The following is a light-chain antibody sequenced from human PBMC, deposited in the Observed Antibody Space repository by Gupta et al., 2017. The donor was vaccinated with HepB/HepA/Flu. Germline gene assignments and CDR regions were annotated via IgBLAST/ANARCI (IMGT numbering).Light chain of an antibody. V-gene: IGKV1-39*01. CDR1: QRFGMY. CDR2: HTS. Sequence: DISITQLPVSLSESVGDRVTITCRSSQRFGMYLNWYQLKPGQAPYLLISHTSNLQNGVPSRFSGCGSGTDFTLTINSLHPEDFAVYVCQHYFTPPWTFGQGSMVDI. CDR3: QHYFTPPWT. J-gene: IGKJ1*01.